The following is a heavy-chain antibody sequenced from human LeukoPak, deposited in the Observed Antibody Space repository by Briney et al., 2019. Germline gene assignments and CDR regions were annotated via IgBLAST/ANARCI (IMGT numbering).Heavy chain of an antibody. D-gene: IGHD3-22*01. CDR2: ISSSSSYI. Sequence: PGGSLRLSCAASGFTFSSHSMNWVRQAPGKGLEWVSSISSSSSYIYYADSVKGRFTISRDNAKNSLYLQMNSLRAEDTAVYYCARDIGAMDTYYYDSSGPRAILYFDYWGQGTLVTVSS. V-gene: IGHV3-21*01. J-gene: IGHJ4*02. CDR1: GFTFSSHS. CDR3: ARDIGAMDTYYYDSSGPRAILYFDY.